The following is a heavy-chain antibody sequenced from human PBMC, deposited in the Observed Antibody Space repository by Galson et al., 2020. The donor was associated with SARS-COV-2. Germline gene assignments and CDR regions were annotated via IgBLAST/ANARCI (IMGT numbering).Heavy chain of an antibody. CDR2: IYPGDSTS. J-gene: IGHJ3*01. CDR1: GYTLSNYW. CDR3: GRQYSEHRGYPETFDL. V-gene: IGHV5-51*01. D-gene: IGHD3-22*01. Sequence: GESLKISCKGSGYTLSNYWIGWVRQMPGKGLEWLGIIYPGDSTSRYSPSFQGQITISVDRSISTAYLQWSSPKDSDTAMYFCGRQYSEHRGYPETFDLWGPGTLVTVSS.